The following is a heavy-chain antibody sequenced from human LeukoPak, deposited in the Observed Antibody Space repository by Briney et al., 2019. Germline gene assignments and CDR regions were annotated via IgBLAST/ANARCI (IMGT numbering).Heavy chain of an antibody. CDR3: AKTLYDYVWGSYRYRGYYFDY. V-gene: IGHV3-23*01. D-gene: IGHD3-16*02. J-gene: IGHJ4*02. CDR2: ISGSGGST. CDR1: GFTFDDYA. Sequence: GGSLRLSCAASGFTFDDYAMSWVRQAPGKGLEWVSAISGSGGSTYYADSVKGRFTISRDNSKNTLYLQMNSLRAEDTAVYYCAKTLYDYVWGSYRYRGYYFDYWGQGTLVTVSS.